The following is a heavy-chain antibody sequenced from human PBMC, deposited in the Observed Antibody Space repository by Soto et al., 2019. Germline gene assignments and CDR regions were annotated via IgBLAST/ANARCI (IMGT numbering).Heavy chain of an antibody. J-gene: IGHJ3*02. CDR3: ARSRVTYYYDRSAFDI. CDR1: GGTFSSYA. D-gene: IGHD3-22*01. CDR2: IIPIFGTA. V-gene: IGHV1-69*01. Sequence: QVQLVQSGAEVKKPGSSVNVSCKASGGTFSSYAISWVRQAPGQGLEWMGGIIPIFGTANYAQKFQGRVTITADESTSTAYMELSSLRSEDTDVYYCARSRVTYYYDRSAFDIWGQGTMVTVSS.